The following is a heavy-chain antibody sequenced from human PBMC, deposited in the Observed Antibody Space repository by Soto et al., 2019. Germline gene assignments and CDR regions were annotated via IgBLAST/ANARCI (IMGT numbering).Heavy chain of an antibody. CDR2: IYHSGTT. CDR3: ARTLVVPAAITGYGMDV. CDR1: GGSIRSYC. J-gene: IGHJ6*02. Sequence: SETLSLTCTVSGGSIRSYCWTWIRQPPGEGLEWIGCIYHSGTTNYNPSLKSRVAISVDTSKNQFSLKLSSVTAADTAVYYCARTLVVPAAITGYGMDVWGQGTTVTVSS. V-gene: IGHV4-59*12. D-gene: IGHD2-2*02.